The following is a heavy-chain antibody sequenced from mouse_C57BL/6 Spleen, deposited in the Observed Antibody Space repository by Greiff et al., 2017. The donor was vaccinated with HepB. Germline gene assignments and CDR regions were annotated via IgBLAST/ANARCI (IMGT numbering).Heavy chain of an antibody. Sequence: EVQWVESGPELVKPGDSVKISCKASGYSFTGYFMNWVMQSHGKSLEWIGRINPYNGDTFYNQKFKGKATLTVDKSSSTAHMELRSLTSEDSAVYYCARSYYGSSYGYFDVWGTGTTVTVSS. CDR3: ARSYYGSSYGYFDV. V-gene: IGHV1-20*01. J-gene: IGHJ1*03. CDR1: GYSFTGYF. CDR2: INPYNGDT. D-gene: IGHD1-1*01.